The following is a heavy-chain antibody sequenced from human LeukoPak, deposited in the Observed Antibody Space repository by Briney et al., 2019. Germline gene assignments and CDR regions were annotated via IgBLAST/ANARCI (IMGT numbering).Heavy chain of an antibody. J-gene: IGHJ4*02. CDR1: GFTFSNYA. CDR3: AKGNYDYVWGSYREIDY. V-gene: IGHV3-23*01. Sequence: GGSLRLSCAASGFTFSNYAMSWVRQAPGKGLEWVSAISGSGGSTSYADSVKGRFTISRDNSKNTLYLQMNSLRAEDTAVYYCAKGNYDYVWGSYREIDYWGQGTLVTVSS. D-gene: IGHD3-16*02. CDR2: ISGSGGST.